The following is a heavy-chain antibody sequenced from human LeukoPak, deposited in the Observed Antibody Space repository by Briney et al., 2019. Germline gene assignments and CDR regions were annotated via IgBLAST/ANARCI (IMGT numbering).Heavy chain of an antibody. CDR1: GFMFSSNW. V-gene: IGHV3-7*01. CDR3: ARGGTRGYSPSDY. CDR2: IKQDGSEK. D-gene: IGHD5-18*01. Sequence: GGSLRLSCAASGFMFSSNWMSWVRLAPGKGLEWVANIKQDGSEKYYVDSVKGRFAVSRDNAKNSLFLQMNSLRVEDTAVYYCARGGTRGYSPSDYWGQGTLVIVSS. J-gene: IGHJ4*02.